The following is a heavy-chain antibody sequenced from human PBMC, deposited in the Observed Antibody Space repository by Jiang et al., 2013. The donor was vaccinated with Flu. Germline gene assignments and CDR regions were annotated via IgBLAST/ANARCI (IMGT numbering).Heavy chain of an antibody. D-gene: IGHD3-22*01. J-gene: IGHJ3*02. CDR2: IYYSGST. Sequence: GSISSSSYYWGWIRQPPGKGLEWIGSIYYSGSTYYNPSLKSRVTISVDTSKNQFSLKLSSVTAADTAVYYCASHSSGKRGAFDIWGQGTMVTVSS. CDR1: GSISSSSYY. CDR3: ASHSSGKRGAFDI. V-gene: IGHV4-39*01.